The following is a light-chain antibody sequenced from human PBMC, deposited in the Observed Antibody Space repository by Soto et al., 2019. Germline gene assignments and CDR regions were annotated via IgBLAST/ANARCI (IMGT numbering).Light chain of an antibody. Sequence: QSALTQPPSVSGAPVHRVTLSCTGSSSNIGAGYEVHWYQQIPGTAPKVLIYSNTHRPSGVPDRFSGSKSGTSASLAITDLQAEDEADYYCQSYDNSLSGFYVFGTGTKVTVL. CDR2: SNT. V-gene: IGLV1-40*01. CDR3: QSYDNSLSGFYV. CDR1: SSNIGAGYE. J-gene: IGLJ1*01.